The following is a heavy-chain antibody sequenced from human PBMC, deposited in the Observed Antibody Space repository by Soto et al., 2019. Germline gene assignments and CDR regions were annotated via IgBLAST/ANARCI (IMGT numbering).Heavy chain of an antibody. V-gene: IGHV3-7*03. CDR2: IKPDATVT. CDR1: GFTFKNYW. D-gene: IGHD3-16*01. CDR3: AKDGAGGWHFDH. Sequence: EVQLVEAGGGLVQSGGSLTLSCTSSGFTFKNYWMHCVRQAPGKGLEWVAPIKPDATVTSYGVSVRGRFSVSRDNTNNLLSLQMNTLRADDTAVYYCAKDGAGGWHFDHWGQGTLVTVSS. J-gene: IGHJ4*02.